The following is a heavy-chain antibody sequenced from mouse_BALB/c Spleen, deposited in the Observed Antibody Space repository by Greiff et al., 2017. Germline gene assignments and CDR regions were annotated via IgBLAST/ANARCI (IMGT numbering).Heavy chain of an antibody. CDR1: GYTFTSYW. J-gene: IGHJ4*01. D-gene: IGHD2-1*01. Sequence: QVQLQQPGAELVRPGASVKLSCKASGYTFTSYWINWVKQRPGQGLEWIGNIYPSDSYTNYNQKFKDKATLTVDKSSSTAYMQLSSPTSEDSAVYYCTKAYGNYVGYYAMDYWGQGTPVTVSS. V-gene: IGHV1-69*02. CDR2: IYPSDSYT. CDR3: TKAYGNYVGYYAMDY.